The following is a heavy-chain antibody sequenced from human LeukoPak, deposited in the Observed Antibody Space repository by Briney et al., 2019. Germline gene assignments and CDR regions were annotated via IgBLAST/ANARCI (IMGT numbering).Heavy chain of an antibody. J-gene: IGHJ3*02. D-gene: IGHD6-13*01. CDR3: AIAAAGDDAFDI. V-gene: IGHV1-8*02. CDR1: GGTFSSYA. Sequence: ASVKVSCKASGGTFSSYAISWVRQAPGQGLEWMGWMNPNSGNTVYAQKFQGRVTMTRNTSISTAYMELSSLTSDDTAVYYCAIAAAGDDAFDIWGQGTMVTVSS. CDR2: MNPNSGNT.